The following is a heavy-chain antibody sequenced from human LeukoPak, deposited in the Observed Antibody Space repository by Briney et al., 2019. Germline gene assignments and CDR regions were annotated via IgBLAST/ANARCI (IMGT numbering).Heavy chain of an antibody. CDR3: ARRITMVRGVTGGYFDY. J-gene: IGHJ4*02. CDR1: GYSFTSDW. Sequence: GESLKISCKGSGYSFTSDWIGWVRQMPGKGLEWMGIIYPGDSDTRYSPSFQGQVTISADKSISTAYLQWSSLKASDTAMYYCARRITMVRGVTGGYFDYWGQGTLVTVSS. V-gene: IGHV5-51*01. CDR2: IYPGDSDT. D-gene: IGHD3-10*01.